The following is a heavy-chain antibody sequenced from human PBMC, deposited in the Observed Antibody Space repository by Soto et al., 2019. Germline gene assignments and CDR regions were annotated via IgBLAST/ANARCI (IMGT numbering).Heavy chain of an antibody. CDR1: GLTVSSSY. D-gene: IGHD5-18*01. V-gene: IGHV3-53*01. CDR3: ARAREPEYRSAICFDR. CDR2: IYSAGST. Sequence: GVSLRLSCSASGLTVSSSYMSWVRQAPGKGLQWVSVIYSAGSTYYANSVKGRFTISRDISTNMVYLQMSSLTDEDTAVYYCARAREPEYRSAICFDRWGQGSLVTV. J-gene: IGHJ4*02.